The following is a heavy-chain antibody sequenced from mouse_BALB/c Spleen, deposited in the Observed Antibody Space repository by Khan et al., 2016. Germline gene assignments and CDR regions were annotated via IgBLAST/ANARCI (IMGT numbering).Heavy chain of an antibody. J-gene: IGHJ3*01. CDR1: GYSITSDYA. D-gene: IGHD3-1*01. Sequence: EVQLQESGPGLVKTSQSLYLTCTVTGYSITSDYAWNWLRQFTGNKLEWMVYISYSGSTSYNPSLKSRISIQRDTSKNKYLLRLNSVPTKATATYDGAGDLCWLAYWGQGTLVTVS. CDR3: AGDLCWLAY. V-gene: IGHV3-2*02. CDR2: ISYSGST.